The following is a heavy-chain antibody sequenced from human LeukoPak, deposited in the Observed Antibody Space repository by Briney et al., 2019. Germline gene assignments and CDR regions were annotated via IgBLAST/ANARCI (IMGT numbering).Heavy chain of an antibody. CDR1: GFTFSSYG. V-gene: IGHV3-33*01. CDR2: IWYDGSKT. CDR3: TRENGGDGYRGGTFDI. J-gene: IGHJ3*02. Sequence: PGTSLRLSCAASGFTFSSYGMNWFRQAPGKGLEWVSVIWYDGSKTDYIDSVKGRFTISRDNFKNTVTLRMDSLRAEDTAVYYCTRENGGDGYRGGTFDIWGQGTMVTVSS. D-gene: IGHD5-24*01.